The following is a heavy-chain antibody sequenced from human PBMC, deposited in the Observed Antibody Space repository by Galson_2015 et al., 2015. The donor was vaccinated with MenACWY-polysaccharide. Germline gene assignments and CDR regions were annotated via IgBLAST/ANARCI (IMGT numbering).Heavy chain of an antibody. CDR2: ISPGSETA. J-gene: IGHJ3*02. CDR3: AREGSRIVFHAFDT. Sequence: SLRLSCAASGFNFSILVMTWVRQGPGKGLEWVSAISPGSETAYYSDSVKGRFSISRDNSKNTLYLQMDSLRAEDTAVYYCAREGSRIVFHAFDTWGQGTMVTVSS. V-gene: IGHV3-23*01. CDR1: GFNFSILV. D-gene: IGHD2-15*01.